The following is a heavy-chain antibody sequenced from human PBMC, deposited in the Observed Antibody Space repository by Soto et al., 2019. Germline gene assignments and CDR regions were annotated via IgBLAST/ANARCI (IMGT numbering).Heavy chain of an antibody. V-gene: IGHV1-18*01. D-gene: IGHD3-16*02. J-gene: IGHJ4*02. Sequence: WASVKVSCKASGYTFTSYGISWVRQAPGQGLEWMGWISAYNGNTNYAQKLQGRVTMTTDTSTSTAYMELRSLRSDDTAFYYCARDLSLHLGDLSPRYYWGQGTLVTVSS. CDR1: GYTFTSYG. CDR2: ISAYNGNT. CDR3: ARDLSLHLGDLSPRYY.